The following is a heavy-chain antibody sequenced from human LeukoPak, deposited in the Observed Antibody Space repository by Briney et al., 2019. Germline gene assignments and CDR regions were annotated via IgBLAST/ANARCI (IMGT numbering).Heavy chain of an antibody. CDR1: GFTFSSYS. CDR2: ISTSSNYI. J-gene: IGHJ4*02. CDR3: ARDPYDILTGFPKGVDY. V-gene: IGHV3-21*01. D-gene: IGHD3-9*01. Sequence: PGGSLRLSCATSGFTFSSYSMNWVRQAPGKGLEWVSFISTSSNYIYYADSVKGRFTISRDNANNSLYLQMNSLRAEDTAVYYCARDPYDILTGFPKGVDYWGQGTLVTVSS.